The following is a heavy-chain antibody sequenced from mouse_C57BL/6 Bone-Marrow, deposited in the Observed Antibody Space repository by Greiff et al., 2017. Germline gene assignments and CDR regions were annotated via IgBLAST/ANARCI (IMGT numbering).Heavy chain of an antibody. Sequence: EVQLVESVAELVRPGASVKLSCTASGFNIKNTYMHWVKQRPEPGLEWIGRIDPAKGHTKYAPNFPGKATITADTSSTTAYLHLSSLTSEDTAIYYCAPYFFDYWGQGTTLTVSS. V-gene: IGHV14-3*01. CDR1: GFNIKNTY. J-gene: IGHJ2*01. CDR3: APYFFDY. CDR2: IDPAKGHT.